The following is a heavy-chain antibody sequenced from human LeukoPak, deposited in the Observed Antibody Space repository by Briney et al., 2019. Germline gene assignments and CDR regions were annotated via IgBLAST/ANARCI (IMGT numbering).Heavy chain of an antibody. V-gene: IGHV4-38-2*02. CDR2: IYHSGST. D-gene: IGHD2-21*02. Sequence: SETLSLTCTVSGYSISSGYYWGWFRQPPGKGLEWFGGIYHSGSTYYNPSLKSRVTISVDPSKNQFPLNLSSLPAAATPSYSCERHIPLSGGDCYPFDYWGQGTLVAVSS. CDR3: ERHIPLSGGDCYPFDY. CDR1: GYSISSGYY. J-gene: IGHJ4*02.